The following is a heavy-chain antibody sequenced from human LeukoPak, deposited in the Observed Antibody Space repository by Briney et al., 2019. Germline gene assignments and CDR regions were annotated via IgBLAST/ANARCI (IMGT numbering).Heavy chain of an antibody. CDR3: ARDWGYWYFDY. V-gene: IGHV4-39*07. D-gene: IGHD3-22*01. CDR1: GGSISSSSYY. Sequence: SETLSLTCTVSGGSISSSSYYWGWIRQSPGKGLEWIGSIYYSGSTYYNPSLKSRVTISVDTSKNQFSLKLSSVTAADTAVYYCARDWGYWYFDYWGQGTLVTVSS. J-gene: IGHJ4*02. CDR2: IYYSGST.